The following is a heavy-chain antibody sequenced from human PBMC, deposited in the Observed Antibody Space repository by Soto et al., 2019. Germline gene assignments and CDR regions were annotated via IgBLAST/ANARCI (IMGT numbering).Heavy chain of an antibody. V-gene: IGHV4-30-2*01. CDR3: AATVFGEYSHYALDV. J-gene: IGHJ6*02. Sequence: TLSLTCAVSGDSITSVGYSWSWIRQPPGKALEWIGYIYHTGTTYYTAALKSRVTISLDRSKNRISLSLNSVTAADTAVYYGAATVFGEYSHYALDVWGQGTTVTVSS. CDR2: IYHTGTT. CDR1: GDSITSVGYS. D-gene: IGHD3-3*01.